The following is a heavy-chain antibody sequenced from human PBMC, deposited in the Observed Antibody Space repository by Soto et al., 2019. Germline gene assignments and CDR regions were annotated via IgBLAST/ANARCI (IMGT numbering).Heavy chain of an antibody. CDR1: GYSISSGYC. J-gene: IGHJ5*02. Sequence: SETLSLTCAVSGYSISSGYCWGWIRQPPGKGLEWIGSIYHSGSTYYNPSLKSRVTISVDTSKNQFSLKLSSVTAADTALYYCARMYSSGSGWFHPWGQGTLVTVSS. CDR2: IYHSGST. D-gene: IGHD3-22*01. CDR3: ARMYSSGSGWFHP. V-gene: IGHV4-38-2*01.